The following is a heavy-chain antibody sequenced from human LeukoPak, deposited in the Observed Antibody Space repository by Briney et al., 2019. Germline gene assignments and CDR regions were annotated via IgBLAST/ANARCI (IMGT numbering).Heavy chain of an antibody. CDR2: IYHSGST. V-gene: IGHV4-30-2*01. CDR3: ASPHCSSTSCYRGGVDAFDI. Sequence: PSETLSLTFTVSGGSISSGGYYWSWIRQPPGKGLEWIGYIYHSGSTYYNPSLKSRVTISVDRSKNQFSLKLSSVTAADTAVYYCASPHCSSTSCYRGGVDAFDIWGQGTMVTVSS. CDR1: GGSISSGGYY. D-gene: IGHD2-2*01. J-gene: IGHJ3*02.